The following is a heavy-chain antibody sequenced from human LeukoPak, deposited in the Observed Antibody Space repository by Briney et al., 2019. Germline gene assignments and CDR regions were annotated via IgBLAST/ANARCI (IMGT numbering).Heavy chain of an antibody. CDR3: TSGTGRSDFDY. D-gene: IGHD1-1*01. V-gene: IGHV3-15*01. Sequence: PGGSLRLSCAASGFTFTNAWMSWVRQAPGKGLEWVGRIKSKTDRGTRDFAAPVKGRFSISRDDSKHMLYLQINSLKSEDTAVYYCTSGTGRSDFDYWGQGTLVTVSS. CDR2: IKSKTDRGTR. CDR1: GFTFTNAW. J-gene: IGHJ4*02.